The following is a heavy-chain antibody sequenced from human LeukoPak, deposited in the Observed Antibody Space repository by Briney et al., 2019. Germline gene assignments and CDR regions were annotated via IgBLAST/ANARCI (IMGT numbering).Heavy chain of an antibody. CDR1: GGSLITYY. J-gene: IGHJ4*02. Sequence: SETLSLTCTVSGGSLITYYWSWIRQPPGKGLEWIGYIHYSGSTNYNPSLKSRLIISVDTSKNQFSLKMRSVTAADTAVYFCARHYDDYAFDYWGQGNPVTVSS. V-gene: IGHV4-59*08. D-gene: IGHD4-17*01. CDR2: IHYSGST. CDR3: ARHYDDYAFDY.